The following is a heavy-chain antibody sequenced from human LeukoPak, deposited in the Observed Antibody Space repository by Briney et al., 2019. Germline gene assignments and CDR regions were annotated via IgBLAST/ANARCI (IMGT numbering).Heavy chain of an antibody. CDR3: ASRYCSSTSCPPPGYFDY. V-gene: IGHV3-11*01. CDR1: GFTFSDDY. D-gene: IGHD2-2*01. Sequence: GGSLRLSCAASGFTFSDDYMSWIRQAPGKGLEWVSYISSSGSTIYYADSVKGRFTISRDNAKNSLYLQMNSLRAEDTAVYYCASRYCSSTSCPPPGYFDYWGQGTLVTVSS. CDR2: ISSSGSTI. J-gene: IGHJ4*02.